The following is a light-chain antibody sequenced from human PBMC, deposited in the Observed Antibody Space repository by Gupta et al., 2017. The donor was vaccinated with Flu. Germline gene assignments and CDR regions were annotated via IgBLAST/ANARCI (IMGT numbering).Light chain of an antibody. CDR2: RDY. J-gene: IGLJ3*02. Sequence: TCGGNNIGNRNVHWYQQKPGQAPVLVIYRDYNRPSGIPERFSGSNSDNTATLTISRAQAGDEADYYCQVWDSSTGVFGGGTKLTVL. V-gene: IGLV3-9*01. CDR1: NIGNRN. CDR3: QVWDSSTGV.